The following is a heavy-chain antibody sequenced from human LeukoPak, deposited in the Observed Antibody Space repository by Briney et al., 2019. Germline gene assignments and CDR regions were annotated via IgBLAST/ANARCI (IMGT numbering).Heavy chain of an antibody. J-gene: IGHJ4*02. D-gene: IGHD3-16*01. CDR3: ARRGRGDDY. V-gene: IGHV1-69*13. CDR2: IIPIFGTA. Sequence: GASVKVSCKASGYTFNSDHMHWVRQAPGQGLEWMGGIIPIFGTANYAQKFQGRVTITADESTSTAYMELSSLRSEDTAVYYCARRGRGDDYWGQGTLVTVSS. CDR1: GYTFNSDH.